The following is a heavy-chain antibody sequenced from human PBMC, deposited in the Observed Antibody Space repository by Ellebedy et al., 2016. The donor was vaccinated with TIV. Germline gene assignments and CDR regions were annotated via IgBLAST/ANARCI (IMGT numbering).Heavy chain of an antibody. CDR2: IYTTGTT. J-gene: IGHJ4*02. V-gene: IGHV4-4*07. Sequence: WETLSLTXSVSGFYINTYHWTWIRKPAGKALEWIGRIYTTGTTKYNPSLKRRLSMSIDASTNQFSLRLTSVTAADTAVYYCARDGASREAYNPYQLDYWGQGIPVTVSS. D-gene: IGHD5-24*01. CDR3: ARDGASREAYNPYQLDY. CDR1: GFYINTYH.